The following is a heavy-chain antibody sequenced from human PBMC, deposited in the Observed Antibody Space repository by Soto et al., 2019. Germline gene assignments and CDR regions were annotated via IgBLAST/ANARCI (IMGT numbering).Heavy chain of an antibody. CDR1: GYPLNTYY. CDR3: ARGGHIAVVTDSFDS. D-gene: IGHD2-21*02. J-gene: IGHJ4*02. Sequence: GASVKVSCKSSGYPLNTYYLHWVRQAPGQGLEWMGMIHPSGGGSTYAQKFLGRVTMTMDSSTSTVFMELTSLRSADTAVYYCARGGHIAVVTDSFDSWGQGTLVTVSS. V-gene: IGHV1-46*02. CDR2: IHPSGGGS.